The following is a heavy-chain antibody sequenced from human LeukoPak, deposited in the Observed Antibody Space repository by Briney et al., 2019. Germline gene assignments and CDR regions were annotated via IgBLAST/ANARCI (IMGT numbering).Heavy chain of an antibody. D-gene: IGHD2-15*01. CDR3: VAATVAEYFQH. Sequence: PGGSLRLSCAASGFTFSSYGMHWVRQAPGKGLEWVAVIWYGGSNKYYADSVKGRFTISRDNSKNTLYLQMNSLRAEDTAVYYCVAATVAEYFQHWGQGTLVTVPS. CDR2: IWYGGSNK. CDR1: GFTFSSYG. V-gene: IGHV3-33*08. J-gene: IGHJ1*01.